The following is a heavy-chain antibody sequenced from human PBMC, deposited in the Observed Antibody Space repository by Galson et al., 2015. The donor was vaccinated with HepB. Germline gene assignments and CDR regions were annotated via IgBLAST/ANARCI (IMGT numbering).Heavy chain of an antibody. CDR3: VKDRWSGGMDYFDY. D-gene: IGHD4-23*01. Sequence: SLRLSCAASGFTFSSYAMHWVGQAPGKGLEYVSAISSNGGSTYYADSVKGRFTISRDNSKNTLYLQMSSLRAEDTAVYYCVKDRWSGGMDYFDYWGQGTLVTVSS. CDR2: ISSNGGST. CDR1: GFTFSSYA. V-gene: IGHV3-64D*09. J-gene: IGHJ4*02.